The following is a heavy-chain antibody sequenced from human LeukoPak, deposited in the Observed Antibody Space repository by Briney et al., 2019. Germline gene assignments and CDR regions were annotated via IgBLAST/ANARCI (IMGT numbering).Heavy chain of an antibody. CDR1: GFTFSSYS. CDR3: ARGIRYFDWSYDY. V-gene: IGHV3-21*01. D-gene: IGHD3-9*01. J-gene: IGHJ4*02. CDR2: ISSSSSYI. Sequence: GGSLRLSCAASGFTFSSYSMNWVRQAPGKGLEWVSSISSSSSYIYYADSVKGRFTISRHNPKNSLYLQMNSLRAEDTAVYYCARGIRYFDWSYDYWGQGTLVTVSS.